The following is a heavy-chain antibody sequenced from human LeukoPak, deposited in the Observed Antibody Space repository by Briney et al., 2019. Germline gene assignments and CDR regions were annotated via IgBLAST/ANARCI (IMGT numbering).Heavy chain of an antibody. Sequence: ASVKVSCKASGYTFTSYGISWVRQAPGQGLEWMGWISAYNGSTNYAQKLQGRVTMTTDTSTSTAYMELRSLRSDDTAVYYCARGRYRGGSYTEFDYWGQGTLVTVSS. J-gene: IGHJ4*02. CDR2: ISAYNGST. V-gene: IGHV1-18*01. D-gene: IGHD1-26*01. CDR1: GYTFTSYG. CDR3: ARGRYRGGSYTEFDY.